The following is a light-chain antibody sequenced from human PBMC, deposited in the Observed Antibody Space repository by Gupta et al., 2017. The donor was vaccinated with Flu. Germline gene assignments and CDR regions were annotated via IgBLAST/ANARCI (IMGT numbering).Light chain of an antibody. J-gene: IGKJ2*01. CDR2: KAS. V-gene: IGKV1-5*03. Sequence: PSTLSASVGDRVTITCRASQNISTWLAWYQQKRGKAPRLLIYKASSLGSGVPSRFSGSGSGTEFTLTINNLQPDDFATFYCQQDNSYPYTFGQGTKVEIK. CDR3: QQDNSYPYT. CDR1: QNISTW.